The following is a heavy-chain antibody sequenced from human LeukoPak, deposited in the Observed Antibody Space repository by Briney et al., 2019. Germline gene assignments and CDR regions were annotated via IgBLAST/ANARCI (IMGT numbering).Heavy chain of an antibody. D-gene: IGHD4-23*01. CDR3: ARGSYGGNSLPVWGAFDI. J-gene: IGHJ3*02. Sequence: GGSLRLSCAASGFTFSSYAMSWVRQAPGKGLEWVSYISSSGSIIYYADSVKGRFTISRDNAKKSLYLQMNSLRAEDTAVYYCARGSYGGNSLPVWGAFDIWGQGTMVTVSS. CDR2: ISSSGSII. CDR1: GFTFSSYA. V-gene: IGHV3-48*04.